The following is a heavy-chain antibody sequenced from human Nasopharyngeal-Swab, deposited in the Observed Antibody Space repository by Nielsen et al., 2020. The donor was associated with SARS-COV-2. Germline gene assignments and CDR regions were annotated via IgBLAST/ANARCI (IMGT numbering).Heavy chain of an antibody. Sequence: GSLKISCAASGFTFSSFGMHWVRQAPGKGLEWVAVIWYDGNNKYYADSVKGRFTISRDNSKNTLYLQMNTLRVEDTAMHYCARGGYSGYDDNDYWGQGTLVTVSS. J-gene: IGHJ4*02. CDR3: ARGGYSGYDDNDY. D-gene: IGHD5-12*01. CDR2: IWYDGNNK. V-gene: IGHV3-33*01. CDR1: GFTFSSFG.